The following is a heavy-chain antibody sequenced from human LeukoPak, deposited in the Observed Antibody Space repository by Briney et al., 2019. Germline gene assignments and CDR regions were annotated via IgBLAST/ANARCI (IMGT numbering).Heavy chain of an antibody. CDR1: GCTFSSYA. Sequence: GGSLRLSCTASGCTFSSYAMSWVRQAPGKGLEWVSAITGTGGTTYYADSVKGRFTISRDNSKNTLYVQMNSLRAEDTAVYYCAKRGADSGGNSALVAFDIWGQGTMVTVSS. CDR3: AKRGADSGGNSALVAFDI. D-gene: IGHD4-23*01. J-gene: IGHJ3*02. CDR2: ITGTGGTT. V-gene: IGHV3-23*01.